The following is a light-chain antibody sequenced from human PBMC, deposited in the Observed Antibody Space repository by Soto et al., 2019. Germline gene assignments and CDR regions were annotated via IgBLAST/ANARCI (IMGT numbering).Light chain of an antibody. V-gene: IGKV3-20*01. CDR2: GAS. J-gene: IGKJ1*01. CDR3: QQYGGSPPT. Sequence: EIVLTQSPGTLSLSPGESAALSCRAIQSVSNNFVAWYQRKSGQAPRLLIYGASYRATDIPYRFTGSGSGTDFTLTITRLEPDDFAVYYCQQYGGSPPTFGQGTKVEVK. CDR1: QSVSNNF.